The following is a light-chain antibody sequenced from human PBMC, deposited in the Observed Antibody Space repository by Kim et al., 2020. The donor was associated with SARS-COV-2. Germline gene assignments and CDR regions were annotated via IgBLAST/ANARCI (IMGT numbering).Light chain of an antibody. Sequence: ASVGDRVTITCRTSQFISHYLAWYQQKPGKVPQLLIYDASTLQPGVPSRFSGTASVTEFTLTINSLQPEDVATYYCQKYDGAPWTFGQGTKVDIK. V-gene: IGKV1-27*01. CDR1: QFISHY. CDR3: QKYDGAPWT. J-gene: IGKJ1*01. CDR2: DAS.